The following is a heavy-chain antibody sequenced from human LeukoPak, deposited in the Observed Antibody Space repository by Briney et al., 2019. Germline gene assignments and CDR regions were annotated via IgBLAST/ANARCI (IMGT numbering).Heavy chain of an antibody. J-gene: IGHJ4*02. D-gene: IGHD2-15*01. V-gene: IGHV4-31*03. CDR2: IYYSGST. CDR1: GGSISSGGYY. CDR3: ARHCSGGSCLSGFDY. Sequence: PSQTLSLTCTVSGGSISSGGYYWSWIRHHPGKGLEWIGYIYYSGSTYYNPSLKSRDTISVDTSKNQFSLKLSSVTDADTAVYYCARHCSGGSCLSGFDYWGQGTLVSASS.